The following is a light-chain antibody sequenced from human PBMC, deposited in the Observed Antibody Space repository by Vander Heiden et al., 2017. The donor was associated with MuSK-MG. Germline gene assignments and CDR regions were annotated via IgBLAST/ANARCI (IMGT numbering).Light chain of an antibody. V-gene: IGLV6-57*03. CDR2: EDN. Sequence: NFMLTQPHSVSESPEKTVTISCTRSSGSIASNYVQWYQQRSCSARTTVIYEDNQKPSEVHDRFSGAIDSSSNSASRTISGLKTEDEADYYCQSYDTSNQVFGVGIKLTVL. J-gene: IGLJ3*02. CDR1: SGSIASNY. CDR3: QSYDTSNQV.